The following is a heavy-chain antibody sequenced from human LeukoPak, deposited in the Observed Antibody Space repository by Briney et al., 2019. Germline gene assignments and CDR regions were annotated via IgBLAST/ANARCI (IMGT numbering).Heavy chain of an antibody. V-gene: IGHV3-23*01. J-gene: IGHJ4*02. D-gene: IGHD2-2*01. Sequence: GGSLRLSCAASGFTFSNYAMSWVRQAPGKGLEWVSAIGGAGNTYYADSVKGRFTISRDNSKNTLYLQMNSLRAEDTAVYFCAEVVVPGAMSWDYWGQGTLVTVSS. CDR2: IGGAGNT. CDR3: AEVVVPGAMSWDY. CDR1: GFTFSNYA.